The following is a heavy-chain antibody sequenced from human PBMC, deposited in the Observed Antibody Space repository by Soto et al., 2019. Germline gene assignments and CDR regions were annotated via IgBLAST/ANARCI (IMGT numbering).Heavy chain of an antibody. Sequence: QVQLVQSGAEVKKPGASVKVSCKASGYTFTRYGISWVRQAPGQGLEWMGWISAYNGNTNYAQKLQGRVTMTTDTATSTVYMELRSLLSDDTAVYYCAREGRLVSIAAAETLYYYYYYMYVWGKGTTVTVSS. CDR3: AREGRLVSIAAAETLYYYYYYMYV. D-gene: IGHD6-13*01. CDR2: ISAYNGNT. J-gene: IGHJ6*03. CDR1: GYTFTRYG. V-gene: IGHV1-18*01.